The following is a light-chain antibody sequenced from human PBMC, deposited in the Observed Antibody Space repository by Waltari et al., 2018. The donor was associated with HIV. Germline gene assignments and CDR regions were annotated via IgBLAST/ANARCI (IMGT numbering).Light chain of an antibody. CDR3: CSYGGSLTPYV. CDR1: HSNIGTFDY. Sequence: QSALTQPRSVSGSPGQSVSISCTGSHSNIGTFDYVSWYQQHPGKAKLMIYDVNKRPSGVPDRFSGSKSGSTASLTISGLQAEDEADYYCCSYGGSLTPYVFGTGTEVTVL. CDR2: DVN. V-gene: IGLV2-11*01. J-gene: IGLJ1*01.